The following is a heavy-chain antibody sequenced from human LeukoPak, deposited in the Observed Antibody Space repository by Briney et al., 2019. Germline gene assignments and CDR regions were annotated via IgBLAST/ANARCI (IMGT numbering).Heavy chain of an antibody. D-gene: IGHD3-22*01. CDR1: GYTFTTYG. J-gene: IGHJ3*02. CDR3: ARDTRGYRNDALDI. Sequence: ASVKVSCKASGYTFTTYGTKYGITWLRQAPGQGLEWMAWISPYSGYTNYAQKVQGRITLTADTSTSTAYMELRSLTSDDTSIFDCARDTRGYRNDALDIWGQGTMVTVSS. V-gene: IGHV1-18*01. CDR2: ISPYSGYT.